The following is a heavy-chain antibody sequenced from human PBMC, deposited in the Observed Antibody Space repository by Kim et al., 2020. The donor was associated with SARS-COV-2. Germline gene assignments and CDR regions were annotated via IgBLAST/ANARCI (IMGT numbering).Heavy chain of an antibody. D-gene: IGHD3-16*01. J-gene: IGHJ1*01. V-gene: IGHV3-23*01. Sequence: GGSLRLSCAASGFSFSSYAMSWVRQAPGKGLEWVSSLSTNGDKTYYPDSGKARLTFSRENSGNTRIRQMNSLRPEAPAVYSCGRIRGVTITSVWGVGGQG. CDR3: GRIRGVTITSVWGV. CDR1: GFSFSSYA. CDR2: LSTNGDKT.